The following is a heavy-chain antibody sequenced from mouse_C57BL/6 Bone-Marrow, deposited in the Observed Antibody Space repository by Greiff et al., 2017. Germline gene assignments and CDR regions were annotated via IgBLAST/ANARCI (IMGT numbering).Heavy chain of an antibody. CDR1: GYTFTDYY. CDR2: IYPGSGNT. V-gene: IGHV1-76*01. D-gene: IGHD2-13*01. CDR3: ARGDYDPYFDC. Sequence: QVQLQQSGAELVRPGASVKLSCKASGYTFTDYYINWVKQRPGQGLEWIARIYPGSGNTYYNEKFKGKATLTAEKSSSTAYMQLSSLTSEDSAVYCCARGDYDPYFDCWGQGTTLTVSS. J-gene: IGHJ2*01.